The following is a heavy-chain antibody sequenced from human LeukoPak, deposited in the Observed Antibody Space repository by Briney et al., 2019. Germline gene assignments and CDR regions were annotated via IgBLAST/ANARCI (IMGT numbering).Heavy chain of an antibody. V-gene: IGHV4-4*02. Sequence: SETLSLTCAVSGGSISSSNWWSWVRQPPGKGLEWIGEIYHSRNTNYNPSLRSRITMSIDKSKNQFSLRLSSMTAADTAVYYCLYGGNSGDWVYWGQGTLVTVSS. CDR3: LYGGNSGDWVY. J-gene: IGHJ4*02. CDR1: GGSISSSNW. CDR2: IYHSRNT. D-gene: IGHD4-23*01.